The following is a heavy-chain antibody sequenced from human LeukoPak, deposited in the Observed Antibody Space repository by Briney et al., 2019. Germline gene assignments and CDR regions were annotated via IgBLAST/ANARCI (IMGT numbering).Heavy chain of an antibody. V-gene: IGHV4-39*01. CDR3: ARDVHIYGNAFGI. CDR2: FYYSGST. J-gene: IGHJ3*02. Sequence: PSETLSLTCSISGGSISSSRCSWGWIRQPPGKGLEWIGNFYYSGSTYNNPSLRSRITISLDTSKNQFSLRLSSVTAADTAVYYCARDVHIYGNAFGIWGQGTMVTVSS. D-gene: IGHD1-1*01. CDR1: GGSISSSRCS.